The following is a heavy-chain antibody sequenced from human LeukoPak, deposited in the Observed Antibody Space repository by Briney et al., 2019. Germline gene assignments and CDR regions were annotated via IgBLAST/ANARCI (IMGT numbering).Heavy chain of an antibody. CDR1: GYTFTSYG. J-gene: IGHJ3*02. CDR2: ISAYNGNT. CDR3: ARDEQYYCDSSARSDAFDI. D-gene: IGHD3-22*01. V-gene: IGHV1-18*01. Sequence: ASVKVSCKASGYTFTSYGISWVRQAPGQGLEWMGWISAYNGNTNYAQKLQGRVTMTTDTSTSTAYMELRSLRSDDTAVYYCARDEQYYCDSSARSDAFDIWGQGTMVTVSS.